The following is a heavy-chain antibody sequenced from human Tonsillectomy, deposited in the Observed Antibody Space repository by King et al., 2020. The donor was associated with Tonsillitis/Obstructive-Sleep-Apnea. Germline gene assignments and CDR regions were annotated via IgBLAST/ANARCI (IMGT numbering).Heavy chain of an antibody. CDR1: VFPFSSYS. CDR3: ARDSRVVAATRNDY. J-gene: IGHJ4*02. D-gene: IGHD2-15*01. V-gene: IGHV3-21*01. Sequence: VQLVESGGGLVKPGGSLRLSCAASVFPFSSYSMNWVPQAPGKGLEWVSSISSSSSYIYYADSVKGRFTISRDNAKNSLYLHMNSLRAEDTAVYYCARDSRVVAATRNDYWGQGTLVTVSS. CDR2: ISSSSSYI.